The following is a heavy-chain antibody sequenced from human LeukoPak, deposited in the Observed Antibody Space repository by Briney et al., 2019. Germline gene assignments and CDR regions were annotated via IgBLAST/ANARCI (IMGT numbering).Heavy chain of an antibody. CDR3: ARDANYHDASNYYDVLDI. CDR1: GFTFTDYW. J-gene: IGHJ3*02. V-gene: IGHV3-7*01. Sequence: GGSLRLSCAASGFTFTDYWMAWVRRVPGKGLEWVANIKGDGSRKYYLDSVKGRYTISRDNARNSVNLEMSSLRADDTAMYYCARDANYHDASNYYDVLDIWGQGTMVTVSS. CDR2: IKGDGSRK. D-gene: IGHD3-22*01.